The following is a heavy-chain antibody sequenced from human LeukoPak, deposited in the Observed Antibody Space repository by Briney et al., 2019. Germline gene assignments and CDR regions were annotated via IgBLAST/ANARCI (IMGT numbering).Heavy chain of an antibody. CDR2: ISGDAGST. CDR3: ARGRLDCSGGSCYGNYYSCYGMVV. V-gene: IGHV3-43*02. Sequence: GGSLRLSCAAPGFIFNDYAMHWVRQAPGKGLEWVSLISGDAGSTYYADSVKGRFTISRDNTNNALYLQMNSLVSEDAALYYCARGRLDCSGGSCYGNYYSCYGMVVWGQGTTVGVS. D-gene: IGHD2-15*01. J-gene: IGHJ6*01. CDR1: GFIFNDYA.